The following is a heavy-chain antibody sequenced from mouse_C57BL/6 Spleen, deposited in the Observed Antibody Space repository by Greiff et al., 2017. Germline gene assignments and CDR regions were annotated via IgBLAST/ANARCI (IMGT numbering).Heavy chain of an antibody. CDR1: GFSLTSYG. V-gene: IGHV2-5*01. J-gene: IGHJ4*01. D-gene: IGHD1-1*01. CDR3: ANTHYGSSYENAMDY. Sequence: VQLQQSGPGLVQPSQSLSITCTVSGFSLTSYGVHWVRQSPGKGLEWLGVIWRGGSTDYNADFMSRLSITKDNSKSQVFFKMNSLQADDTAIYXCANTHYGSSYENAMDYWGQGTSVTVSS. CDR2: IWRGGST.